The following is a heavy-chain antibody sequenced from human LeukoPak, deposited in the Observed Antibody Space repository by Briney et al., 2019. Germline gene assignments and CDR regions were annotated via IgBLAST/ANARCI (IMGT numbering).Heavy chain of an antibody. CDR3: ARHSRGPIVATIYAFDI. CDR1: GGSISSSSYY. Sequence: SETLSLTCTVSGGSISSSSYYWGWIRQPPGKGLEWIGSIYYSGSTYYNPSLKSRVTISVDTSKNQFSLKLSSVTAADTAVYYCARHSRGPIVATIYAFDIWGQGTMVTVSS. CDR2: IYYSGST. D-gene: IGHD5-12*01. J-gene: IGHJ3*02. V-gene: IGHV4-39*01.